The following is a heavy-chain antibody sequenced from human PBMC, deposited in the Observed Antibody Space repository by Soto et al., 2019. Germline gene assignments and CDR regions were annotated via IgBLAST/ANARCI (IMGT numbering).Heavy chain of an antibody. V-gene: IGHV4-34*01. J-gene: IGHJ6*02. D-gene: IGHD1-1*01. Sequence: PSETLSLTCTVSGGSLSDYYWPWIRQSPGKGLEWIGEIHPSGSTYYNPFLRSRVTISVDTSKNQFSLKLTSLTAADTAIYYCARGRDEYKLGNVWGHGTTVTVSS. CDR1: GGSLSDYY. CDR3: ARGRDEYKLGNV. CDR2: IHPSGST.